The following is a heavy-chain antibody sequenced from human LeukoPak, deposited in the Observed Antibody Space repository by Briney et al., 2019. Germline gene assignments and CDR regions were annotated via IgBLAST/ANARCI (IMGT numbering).Heavy chain of an antibody. D-gene: IGHD3-22*01. CDR2: ISSSSSYI. Sequence: GGSLRLSCAASGFTFSSYSMNWVRQAPGKGLEWVSSISSSSSYIYYADSVKGRFTISRDNAKNSLYLQMSSLRAEDTAVFYCASSPYDSRGFLDYWGQGTLVTVSS. CDR3: ASSPYDSRGFLDY. V-gene: IGHV3-21*01. CDR1: GFTFSSYS. J-gene: IGHJ4*02.